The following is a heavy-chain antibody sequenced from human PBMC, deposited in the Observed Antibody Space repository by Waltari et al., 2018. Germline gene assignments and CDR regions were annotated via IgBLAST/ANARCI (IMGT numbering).Heavy chain of an antibody. CDR1: DDSMSITYC. D-gene: IGHD5-12*01. J-gene: IGHJ5*01. Sequence: QLQLQESGPGLVKPSGTLSLTCGVSDDSMSITYCWSWVRQPPGKGLEWIGQVYGGWRTTYNPSFASRVTVALDTYNKQFSRTVTSATAADTAVYHCARDRGRGLYLDSWGPGLLVTVSP. V-gene: IGHV4-4*02. CDR3: ARDRGRGLYLDS. CDR2: VYGGWRT.